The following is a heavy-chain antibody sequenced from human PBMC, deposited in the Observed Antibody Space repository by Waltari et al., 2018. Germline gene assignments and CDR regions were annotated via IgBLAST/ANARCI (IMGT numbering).Heavy chain of an antibody. Sequence: EVQLLESGGGLVQPGGSLRLSCGASGFTFRIYVMSWVRQAPGKGLEWVSAISDDGRGTYYTDSVKGRFTISRDNSKNALFLRMDSLRAEDTAVYYCAKRAYSSSWFWFDPWGQGTLVTVSS. CDR1: GFTFRIYV. CDR3: AKRAYSSSWFWFDP. V-gene: IGHV3-23*01. D-gene: IGHD6-13*01. J-gene: IGHJ5*02. CDR2: ISDDGRGT.